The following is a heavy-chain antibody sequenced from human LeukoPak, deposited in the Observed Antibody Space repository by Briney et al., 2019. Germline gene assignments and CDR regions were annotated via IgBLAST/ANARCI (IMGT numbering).Heavy chain of an antibody. D-gene: IGHD2-21*01. CDR2: IWYDGSNK. Sequence: GGSLRLSCAASGFTVSTYYMSWVRQAPGKGLEWVAVIWYDGSNKYYADSVKGRFTISRDNSKNTLYLQMNSLRAEDTAVYYCASLDGGGGGDYWGQGTLVTVSS. J-gene: IGHJ4*02. V-gene: IGHV3-33*08. CDR3: ASLDGGGGGDY. CDR1: GFTVSTYY.